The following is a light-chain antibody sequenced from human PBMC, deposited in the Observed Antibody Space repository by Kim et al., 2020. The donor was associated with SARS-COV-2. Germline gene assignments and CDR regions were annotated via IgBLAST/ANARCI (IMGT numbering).Light chain of an antibody. J-gene: IGLJ3*02. CDR1: KLGDKY. Sequence: VYPGQTASITCCGDKLGDKYACWYQQKPGQSPVLVIYQDSKRPSGIPERFSGSNSGNTATLTISGTQAMDEADYYCQAWDSRTAVFGGGTQLTVL. V-gene: IGLV3-1*01. CDR3: QAWDSRTAV. CDR2: QDS.